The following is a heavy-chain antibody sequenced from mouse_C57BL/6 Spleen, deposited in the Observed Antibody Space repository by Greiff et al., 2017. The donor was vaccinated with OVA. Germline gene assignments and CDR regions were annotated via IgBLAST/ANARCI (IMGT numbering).Heavy chain of an antibody. CDR3: ASYGSSSDWYFDV. CDR2: IYPRSGNT. D-gene: IGHD1-1*01. V-gene: IGHV1-81*01. J-gene: IGHJ1*03. CDR1: GYTFTSYG. Sequence: VQLQQSGAELARPGASVKLSCKASGYTFTSYGISWVKQRTGQGLEWIGEIYPRSGNTYYNEKFKGKATLTADKSSSTAYMELRSLTSEDSAVYFCASYGSSSDWYFDVWGTGTTVTVSS.